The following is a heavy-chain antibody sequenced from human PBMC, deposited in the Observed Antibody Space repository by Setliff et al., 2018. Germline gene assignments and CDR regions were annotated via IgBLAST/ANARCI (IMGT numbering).Heavy chain of an antibody. CDR2: INPNSGGT. V-gene: IGHV1-2*02. CDR1: GYTLTGYY. D-gene: IGHD3-22*01. CDR3: ARGPQEALYYYDRVNYFDY. J-gene: IGHJ4*02. Sequence: ASVKVSCKASGYTLTGYYMHWVRQAPGQGLEWMGWINPNSGGTNPAQKFQGRVTMTRDTSISTAYMELSSLRSDDTAVYYFARGPQEALYYYDRVNYFDYWGQGTLVTVSS.